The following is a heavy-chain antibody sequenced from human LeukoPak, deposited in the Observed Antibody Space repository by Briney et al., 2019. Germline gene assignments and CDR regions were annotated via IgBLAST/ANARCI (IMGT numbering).Heavy chain of an antibody. Sequence: SGTQSLTCGVSGGSIDMTNYWSWVRQAPGKGLEWIGEIAHDGTRNYNASLRSRVAMSLDRANNQFSLSLTSVTAADTAVYYCTRENRPFCPFAYWGQGVLVTVSS. V-gene: IGHV4-4*02. CDR3: TRENRPFCPFAY. CDR2: IAHDGTR. J-gene: IGHJ4*02. CDR1: GGSIDMTNY. D-gene: IGHD2/OR15-2a*01.